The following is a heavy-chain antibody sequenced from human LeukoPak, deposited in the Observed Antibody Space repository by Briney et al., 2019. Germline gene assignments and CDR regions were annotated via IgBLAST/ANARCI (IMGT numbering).Heavy chain of an antibody. J-gene: IGHJ4*02. CDR1: GGSISNESYY. D-gene: IGHD2-8*02. V-gene: IGHV4-39*07. Sequence: SETLSLACSVSGGSISNESYYWGWIRQPPGKGLEWIGSIFHSGNTYYNPSLKSRVTMSLDTSKSHISLKVSSVTAADTAVYYCAKSGGWWAFDFWGQGTPVTVSP. CDR2: IFHSGNT. CDR3: AKSGGWWAFDF.